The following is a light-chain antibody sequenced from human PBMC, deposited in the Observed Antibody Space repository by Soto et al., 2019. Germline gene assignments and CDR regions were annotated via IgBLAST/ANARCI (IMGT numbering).Light chain of an antibody. Sequence: QSVLTQPPSASGTPGQRVTISCSGSSSNIGSNTVNWYQQLPGTAPKLLIYSNNQWPSGVPDRFSGSKSGTSASLAISGLQSEDEADYYCAAWGDSLNGYVFGTGTKVTVL. J-gene: IGLJ1*01. V-gene: IGLV1-44*01. CDR1: SSNIGSNT. CDR3: AAWGDSLNGYV. CDR2: SNN.